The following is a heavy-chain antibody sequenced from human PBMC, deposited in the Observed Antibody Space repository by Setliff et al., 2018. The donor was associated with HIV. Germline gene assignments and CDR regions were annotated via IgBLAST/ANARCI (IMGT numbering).Heavy chain of an antibody. CDR2: FVPIFRTV. CDR3: ARGIGLIREDFYYYMDV. CDR1: GGPFSAYA. D-gene: IGHD6-13*01. J-gene: IGHJ6*02. V-gene: IGHV1-69*05. Sequence: GASVKVSCKASGGPFSAYAITWVRQAPGQGLEWMGGFVPIFRTVKYAQEFQDRVTITTDESTNTAYMELRSLRSEDTAVYFCARGIGLIREDFYYYMDVWGPGTTVTVSS.